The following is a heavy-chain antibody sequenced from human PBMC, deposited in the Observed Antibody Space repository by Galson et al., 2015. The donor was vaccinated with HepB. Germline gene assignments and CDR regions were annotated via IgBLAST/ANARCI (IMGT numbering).Heavy chain of an antibody. CDR3: GRGAGSGRFDP. D-gene: IGHD3-10*01. CDR2: IDPSGGGT. Sequence: SVKVSCKASGYAFTHYYIHWVRLAPGQGLEWMGRIDPSGGGTFYAQKFQGRVTVTRDTSTSTVYMDLSSLRSEDTAIYYCGRGAGSGRFDPWGQGTLVTVSS. J-gene: IGHJ5*02. V-gene: IGHV1-46*01. CDR1: GYAFTHYY.